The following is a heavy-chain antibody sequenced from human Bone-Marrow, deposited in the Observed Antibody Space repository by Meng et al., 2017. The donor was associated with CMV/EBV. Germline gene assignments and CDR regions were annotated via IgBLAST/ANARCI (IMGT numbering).Heavy chain of an antibody. CDR1: GGSISSSTYY. Sequence: VSGGSISSSTYYWGWIRQPPGKGLEWIGNIFYSGSTFYNPSLTSRVTISVDTSKNQFSLKLSSVTAADTALYYCARTKKALRTIFDYWGQGTLVTVSS. J-gene: IGHJ4*02. D-gene: IGHD2-8*01. CDR3: ARTKKALRTIFDY. V-gene: IGHV4-39*01. CDR2: IFYSGST.